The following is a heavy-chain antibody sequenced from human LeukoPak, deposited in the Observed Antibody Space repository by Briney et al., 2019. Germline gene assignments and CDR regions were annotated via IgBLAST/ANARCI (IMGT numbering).Heavy chain of an antibody. CDR3: ARGVDRYCSSTSCYGGWFDP. CDR2: INHSGST. D-gene: IGHD2-2*01. V-gene: IGHV4-34*01. Sequence: SETLSLTCAAYGGSFSGYYWSWIRQPPGKGLEWIGEINHSGSTNYNPSLKSRVTISVDTSKNQFSLKLSSVTAADTAVYYCARGVDRYCSSTSCYGGWFDPWGQGTLVTVSS. J-gene: IGHJ5*02. CDR1: GGSFSGYY.